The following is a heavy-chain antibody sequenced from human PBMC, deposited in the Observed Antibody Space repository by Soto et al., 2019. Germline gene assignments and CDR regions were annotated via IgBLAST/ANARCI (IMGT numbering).Heavy chain of an antibody. CDR2: INHSGST. J-gene: IGHJ4*02. Sequence: SETLSLTCAVYGGSFSGYYWSWIRQPPGKGLEWIGEINHSGSTNYNPSLKSRVTISVDTSKDQFSLKLSSVTAADTAVYYCARAKIAARFFDYWGQGTLVTVSS. D-gene: IGHD6-6*01. CDR3: ARAKIAARFFDY. CDR1: GGSFSGYY. V-gene: IGHV4-34*01.